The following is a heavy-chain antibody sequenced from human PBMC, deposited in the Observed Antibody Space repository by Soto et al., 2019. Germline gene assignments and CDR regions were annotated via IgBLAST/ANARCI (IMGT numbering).Heavy chain of an antibody. V-gene: IGHV2-70*11. J-gene: IGHJ6*03. Sequence: SGPTLVNPTQTLTLTCTFSGFSLSTSGMCVSWIRQPPGKALEWLARIDWDDDKYYSTSLKTRLTISKDTSKNQVVLTMTNMDPVDTATYYCARIRCSSSLGDYYYYIDVWGKGTTVTGSS. D-gene: IGHD6-6*01. CDR3: ARIRCSSSLGDYYYYIDV. CDR1: GFSLSTSGMC. CDR2: IDWDDDK.